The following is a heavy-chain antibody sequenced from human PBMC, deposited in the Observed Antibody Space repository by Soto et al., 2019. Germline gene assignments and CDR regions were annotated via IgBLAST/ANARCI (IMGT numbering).Heavy chain of an antibody. CDR3: ARVDAGIVVVPAGKTGNNWFDP. CDR2: ISSSSSYT. Sequence: SLRLSCAASGFTFSDYYMSWIRQAPGKGLEWVSYISSSSSYTNYADSVKGRFTISRDNAKNSLYLQMNSLRAEDTAVYYCARVDAGIVVVPAGKTGNNWFDPWGQGTLLTVSS. V-gene: IGHV3-11*06. J-gene: IGHJ5*02. CDR1: GFTFSDYY. D-gene: IGHD2-2*01.